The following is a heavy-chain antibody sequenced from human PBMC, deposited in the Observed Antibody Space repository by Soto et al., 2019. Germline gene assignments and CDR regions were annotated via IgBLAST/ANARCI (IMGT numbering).Heavy chain of an antibody. Sequence: ASVKVSCKASGYTFTGYYMHWVRQAPGQGLEWMGWINPNSGGTNYAQKFQGWVTMTRDTSISTAYMELSRLRSDDTAVYYCARSTDMYSGSYYDAFDIWGQGTMVTVSS. CDR1: GYTFTGYY. CDR2: INPNSGGT. V-gene: IGHV1-2*04. CDR3: ARSTDMYSGSYYDAFDI. D-gene: IGHD1-26*01. J-gene: IGHJ3*02.